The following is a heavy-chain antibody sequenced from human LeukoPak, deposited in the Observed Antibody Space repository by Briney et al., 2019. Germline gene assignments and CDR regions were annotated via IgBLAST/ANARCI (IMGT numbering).Heavy chain of an antibody. Sequence: GGSLRLSCAASGFTFSNAWMSWVRQAPGKGLEWVGRIKSKTDGGTTDYAAPVKGRFTISRDDSKNTLYLQMNSLKTEDTAVYYCATFLYYYDSSGYSYWGQGTLVTVSS. D-gene: IGHD3-22*01. CDR3: ATFLYYYDSSGYSY. CDR1: GFTFSNAW. CDR2: IKSKTDGGTT. J-gene: IGHJ4*02. V-gene: IGHV3-15*01.